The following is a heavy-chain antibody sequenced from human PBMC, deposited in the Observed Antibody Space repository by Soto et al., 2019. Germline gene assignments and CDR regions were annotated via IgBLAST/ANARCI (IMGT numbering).Heavy chain of an antibody. CDR1: GYTFSTYS. D-gene: IGHD3-10*01. CDR3: ARAGIRGITVGDS. J-gene: IGHJ4*02. CDR2: INVYNGNT. Sequence: ASVKVSCKTSGYTFSTYSITWVRQAPGQGLEWMGWINVYNGNTNSTQKLQGRVTMTTDTSTSTAYMELRSLRSDDTAVYYCARAGIRGITVGDSWGQGTLVTVSS. V-gene: IGHV1-18*01.